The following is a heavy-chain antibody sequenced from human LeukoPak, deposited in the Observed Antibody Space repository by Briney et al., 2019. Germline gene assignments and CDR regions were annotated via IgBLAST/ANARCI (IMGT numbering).Heavy chain of an antibody. Sequence: PGGSLRLSCAASGFTFSSYSMNWVRQAPGKGLEWVSSISSSSSYIYYADSVKGRFTISRDNAKNSLYLQMNSLRAEDTAVYYCARDIVNYYDSSSMAQVDYWGQGTLVTVSS. D-gene: IGHD3-22*01. CDR2: ISSSSSYI. CDR1: GFTFSSYS. V-gene: IGHV3-21*01. J-gene: IGHJ4*02. CDR3: ARDIVNYYDSSSMAQVDY.